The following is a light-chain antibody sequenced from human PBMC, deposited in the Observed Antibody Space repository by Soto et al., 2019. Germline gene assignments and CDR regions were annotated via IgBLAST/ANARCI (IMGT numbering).Light chain of an antibody. CDR1: QSVDSY. V-gene: IGKV3-11*01. CDR2: GAS. CDR3: QQRSSWPIT. J-gene: IGKJ5*01. Sequence: VFTQSPSSLSLSPGERATLSCRASQSVDSYLVWYQQKPGQAPRLLIFGASSRATGIPARFSGSGSGTDFTLTINSLEPEDFAVYYCQQRSSWPITFGQGTRLEIK.